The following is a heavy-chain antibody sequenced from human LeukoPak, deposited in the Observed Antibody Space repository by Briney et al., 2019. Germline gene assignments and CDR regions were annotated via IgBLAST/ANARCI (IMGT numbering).Heavy chain of an antibody. J-gene: IGHJ4*02. CDR3: AKARIAVAGSYYFDY. V-gene: IGHV3-74*01. CDR2: INSDGSST. CDR1: GFTFSSYW. D-gene: IGHD6-19*01. Sequence: PGGSLRLSCAASGFTFSSYWMHWVRQAPGKGLVWVSRINSDGSSTSYADSVKGRFTISRDNAKNSLYLQMNSLRAEDTALYYCAKARIAVAGSYYFDYWGQGTLVTVSS.